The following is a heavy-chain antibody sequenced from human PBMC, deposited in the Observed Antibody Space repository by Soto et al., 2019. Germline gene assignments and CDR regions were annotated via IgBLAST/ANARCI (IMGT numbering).Heavy chain of an antibody. V-gene: IGHV3-33*01. CDR2: IWYDGSNK. CDR1: GFTFSSYG. CDR3: ARDSKVSDFWSGRTKKTYYYYGMDV. D-gene: IGHD3-3*01. J-gene: IGHJ6*02. Sequence: GGSLRLSCAASGFTFSSYGMHWVRQAPGKGLEWVAVIWYDGSNKYYADSVKGRFTISRDNSKNTLYLQMNSLRAEDTAVYYCARDSKVSDFWSGRTKKTYYYYGMDVWGQGTTVTVSS.